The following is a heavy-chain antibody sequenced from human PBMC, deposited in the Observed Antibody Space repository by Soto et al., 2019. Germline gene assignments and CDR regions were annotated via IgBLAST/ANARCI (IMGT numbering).Heavy chain of an antibody. Sequence: SETLSLTGGVSGGSFDGYYCSWLRQSTGKGLEWIGEISGSGDTNYNPALKSRVSLSLDTSKNQFSLKLDSVTASDTAVYYCAKLWRHWGQGTLV. V-gene: IGHV4-34*01. CDR3: AKLWRH. J-gene: IGHJ4*02. D-gene: IGHD2-21*01. CDR2: ISGSGDT. CDR1: GGSFDGYY.